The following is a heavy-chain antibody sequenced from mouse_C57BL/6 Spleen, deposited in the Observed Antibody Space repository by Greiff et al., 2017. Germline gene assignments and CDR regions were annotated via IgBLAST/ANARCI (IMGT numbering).Heavy chain of an antibody. CDR1: GFNIKDYY. CDR2: IDPEDGAT. J-gene: IGHJ4*01. V-gene: IGHV14-2*01. Sequence: EVKLQESGAELVKPGASVKLSCTASGFNIKDYYMHWVKQRTEQGLEWIGRIDPEDGATKYAPKFQGKATITADTSSNTAYLQLSSLTSEDTAVDYCARTYYDYDRESEAMDYWGQETSVTVSS. CDR3: ARTYYDYDRESEAMDY. D-gene: IGHD2-4*01.